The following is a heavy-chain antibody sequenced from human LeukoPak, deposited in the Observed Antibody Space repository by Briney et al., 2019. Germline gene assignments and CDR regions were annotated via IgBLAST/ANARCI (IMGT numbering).Heavy chain of an antibody. V-gene: IGHV3-23*01. Sequence: GGSLRLSCAASGFAFSSYAMSWVRQAPGKGLEWVSAISGSGGSTYYADSVKGRFTISRDNSKNTLYLQMNSLRAEDTAVYYCASYSSGWRGYYYYGMDVWGQGTTVTVSS. J-gene: IGHJ6*02. CDR1: GFAFSSYA. CDR2: ISGSGGST. CDR3: ASYSSGWRGYYYYGMDV. D-gene: IGHD6-19*01.